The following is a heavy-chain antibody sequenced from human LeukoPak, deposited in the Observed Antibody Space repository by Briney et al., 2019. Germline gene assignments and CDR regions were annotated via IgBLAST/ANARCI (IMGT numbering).Heavy chain of an antibody. Sequence: GGSLRLSCAASGFTFSSYGVQWVRQAPGKGLEWVAFIQHDGTNKYYADSLKGRFTISRDKSKNTLYLQMNSLRTEDTAVYYCAKDSSHWAFDYWGQGALVAVSS. J-gene: IGHJ4*02. CDR3: AKDSSHWAFDY. CDR1: GFTFSSYG. V-gene: IGHV3-30*02. CDR2: IQHDGTNK. D-gene: IGHD7-27*01.